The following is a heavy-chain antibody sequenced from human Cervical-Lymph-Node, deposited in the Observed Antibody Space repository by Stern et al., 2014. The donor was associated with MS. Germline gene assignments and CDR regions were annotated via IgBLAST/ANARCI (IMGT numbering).Heavy chain of an antibody. V-gene: IGHV1-69*01. CDR1: GGTFSSYA. CDR3: ARDYSSSFQLGGWFDP. Sequence: QLVESGAEGKKPGSSVKVSCKASGGTFSSYAISWVRQAPGQGLEWMGGITPIFGTANYAQKFQGRVTITADESTSTAYMELSSLRSEDTAVYYCARDYSSSFQLGGWFDPWGQGTLVTVSS. CDR2: ITPIFGTA. J-gene: IGHJ5*02. D-gene: IGHD6-13*01.